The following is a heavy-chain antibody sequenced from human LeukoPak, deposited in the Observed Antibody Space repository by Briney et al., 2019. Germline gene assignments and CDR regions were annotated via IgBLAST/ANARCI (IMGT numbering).Heavy chain of an antibody. D-gene: IGHD5-24*01. J-gene: IGHJ4*02. CDR1: GFTFSSYS. V-gene: IGHV3-21*01. CDR3: AKGKGPYGDGYNHRTYYFDY. CDR2: ISSSSSYI. Sequence: GGSLRLSCAASGFTFSSYSMNWVRQAPGKGLEWVSSISSSSSYIYYADSVKGRFTISRDNSKNTLYLQMNSLRAEDTAVYYCAKGKGPYGDGYNHRTYYFDYWGQGTLVTVSS.